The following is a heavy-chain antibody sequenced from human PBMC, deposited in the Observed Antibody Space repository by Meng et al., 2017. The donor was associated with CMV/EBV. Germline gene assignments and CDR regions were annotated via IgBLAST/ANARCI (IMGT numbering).Heavy chain of an antibody. CDR3: ARALSGSYYYYYGMDV. V-gene: IGHV2-70*20. Sequence: SGPTLVKPTQTVTLTCTFSGFSLSTSGVCVSWVRQPPGKALEWLALIDWDDDKYYSPSMKTRLTISKDTSKNQVVLTMTSMDPVDTATYYCARALSGSYYYYYGMDVWGQGTTVTVSS. CDR2: IDWDDDK. CDR1: GFSLSTSGVC. J-gene: IGHJ6*02. D-gene: IGHD1-26*01.